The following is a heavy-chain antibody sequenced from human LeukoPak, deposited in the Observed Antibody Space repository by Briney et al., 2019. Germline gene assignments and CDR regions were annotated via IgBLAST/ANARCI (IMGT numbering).Heavy chain of an antibody. V-gene: IGHV1-18*01. CDR3: ARGFDWLSLYYYYYYGMDV. D-gene: IGHD3-9*01. J-gene: IGHJ6*02. CDR1: GCTFTSYG. Sequence: ASVKVSCKASGCTFTSYGIIWVRLAPGQGLEWMGWISAYNGNTNYAQKLQGRVTMTTDTSTSTAYMELRSLRSDDTAVYYCARGFDWLSLYYYYYYGMDVWGQGTTVTVSS. CDR2: ISAYNGNT.